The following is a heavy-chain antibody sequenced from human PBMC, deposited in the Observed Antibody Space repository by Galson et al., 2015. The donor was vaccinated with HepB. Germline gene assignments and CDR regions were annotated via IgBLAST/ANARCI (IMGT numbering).Heavy chain of an antibody. CDR1: GGTFSSYT. D-gene: IGHD4-11*01. CDR2: IIPILGIA. Sequence: SVKVSCKASGGTFSSYTISWVRQAPGQGLEWMGRIIPILGIANYAQKFQGRVTITADKSTSTAYMELSSLRSEDTAVYYCARDGTDYNPIPEYYYYGMDVWGQGTTVTVSS. J-gene: IGHJ6*02. CDR3: ARDGTDYNPIPEYYYYGMDV. V-gene: IGHV1-69*04.